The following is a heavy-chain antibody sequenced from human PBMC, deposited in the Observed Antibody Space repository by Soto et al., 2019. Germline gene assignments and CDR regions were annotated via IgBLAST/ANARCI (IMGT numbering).Heavy chain of an antibody. CDR1: GVSISSYY. CDR2: ISYSGST. CDR3: VRHASLYSNYDY. J-gene: IGHJ4*02. Sequence: PSETLSLTCTVSGVSISSYYWGWIRQPPGKGLEWIGSISYSGSTNYNPSLMSRVTISVDTSKNQFSLKLNSVTAADPAVYYCVRHASLYSNYDYWGQGTLVTVSS. V-gene: IGHV4-59*08. D-gene: IGHD4-4*01.